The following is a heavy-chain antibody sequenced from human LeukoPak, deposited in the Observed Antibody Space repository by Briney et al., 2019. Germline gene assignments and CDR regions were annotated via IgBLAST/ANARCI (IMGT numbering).Heavy chain of an antibody. J-gene: IGHJ5*02. CDR3: AKEKVPADMVRLGQNWFDR. D-gene: IGHD2-2*01. Sequence: GGSLRLSCAASGFTFSSYGMHWVRQAPGKGLERVAFIRYDGSNKYYADSVKGRFTISRDKSKNTLYLQMNSLRAEDMAVYYCAKEKVPADMVRLGQNWFDRWGQGTLVTVSS. CDR2: IRYDGSNK. V-gene: IGHV3-30*02. CDR1: GFTFSSYG.